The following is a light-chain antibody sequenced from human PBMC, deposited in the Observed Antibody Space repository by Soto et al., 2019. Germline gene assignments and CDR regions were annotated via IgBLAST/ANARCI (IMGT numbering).Light chain of an antibody. J-gene: IGKJ4*01. CDR2: KAS. CDR1: QSISSW. V-gene: IGKV1-5*03. CDR3: QQYNSYPLT. Sequence: DIQMTQSPSTLSASVGDRVTITCRASQSISSWLAWYQQKPGKAPNLLIYKASSLESGVPSRFSGSGSGTEFTLTISSLQPDDFATYYCQQYNSYPLTGGGGTKVQIK.